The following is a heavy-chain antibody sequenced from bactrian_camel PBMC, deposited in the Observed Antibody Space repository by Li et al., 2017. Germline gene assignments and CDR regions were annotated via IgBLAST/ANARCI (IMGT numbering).Heavy chain of an antibody. CDR1: VVGQSIYS. CDR2: IDFDSRT. Sequence: HVQLVESGGGSVQFGGSLTLSCAGFVVGQSIYSMAWFRQARGKEREAVAVIDFDSRTSYLESVKGRFTISRDDAKTTVYLQMNGPRPEDTAMYYCAADCRTYGMGVAYALGMEFGYWGQGTQVTVS. J-gene: IGHJ6*01. V-gene: IGHV3S53*01. CDR3: AADCRTYGMGVAYALGMEFGY. D-gene: IGHD3*01.